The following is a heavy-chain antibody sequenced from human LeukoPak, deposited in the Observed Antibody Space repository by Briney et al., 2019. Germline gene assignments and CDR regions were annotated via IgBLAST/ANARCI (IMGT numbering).Heavy chain of an antibody. CDR3: ARPSTIFGLVIPY. CDR1: GGSISSYY. Sequence: SETLSLTCTVSGGSISSYYWSWIRQPPGKGLEWIGSIYYSGSTYYNPSLKTRVTISVDTSKNQFSLKLSSVTAADTAVYYCARPSTIFGLVIPYWGQGTLVTVSS. J-gene: IGHJ4*02. CDR2: IYYSGST. D-gene: IGHD3/OR15-3a*01. V-gene: IGHV4-59*08.